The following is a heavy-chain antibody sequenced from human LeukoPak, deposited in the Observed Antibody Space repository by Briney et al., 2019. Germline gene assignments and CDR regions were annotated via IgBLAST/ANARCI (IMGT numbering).Heavy chain of an antibody. Sequence: PGGSLRLSCTVSGFTVSSNSMSWVRQAPGKGLEWVSGISLDGATTYYAGSVKGRFTISRDNSKNTLYLQMNSLRADDTAVYYCVKDHGWLLYSWGKGTLVTVSS. V-gene: IGHV3-23*01. J-gene: IGHJ4*02. CDR1: GFTVSSNS. CDR3: VKDHGWLLYS. D-gene: IGHD3-9*01. CDR2: ISLDGATT.